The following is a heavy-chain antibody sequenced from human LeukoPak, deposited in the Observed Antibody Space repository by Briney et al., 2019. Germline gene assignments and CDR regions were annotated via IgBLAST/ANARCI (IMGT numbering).Heavy chain of an antibody. Sequence: PSETLSLTCTVSGGPICSYYWSWIRQPPGKGLEWIGYIYYSGSTNYNPSLKSRVTISVDTSKNQFSLKLSSVTAADTAVYYCARERDEVVPAAIYYYYYMDVWGKGTTVTVSS. V-gene: IGHV4-59*01. J-gene: IGHJ6*03. CDR2: IYYSGST. D-gene: IGHD2-2*02. CDR1: GGPICSYY. CDR3: ARERDEVVPAAIYYYYYMDV.